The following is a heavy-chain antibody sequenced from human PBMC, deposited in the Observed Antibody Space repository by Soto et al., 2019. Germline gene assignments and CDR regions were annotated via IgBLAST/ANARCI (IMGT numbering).Heavy chain of an antibody. Sequence: SETLSLTCTVSGGSISSYYWTWIRQPPGKGLEYIGYIYDSGSTNYNSSLKTRATISADKSKNQISLKLTSVTAADTAVYFCARADIHDASGVYYSPLDNWGQGTLVTVSS. CDR2: IYDSGST. V-gene: IGHV4-59*01. CDR3: ARADIHDASGVYYSPLDN. D-gene: IGHD3-22*01. CDR1: GGSISSYY. J-gene: IGHJ4*02.